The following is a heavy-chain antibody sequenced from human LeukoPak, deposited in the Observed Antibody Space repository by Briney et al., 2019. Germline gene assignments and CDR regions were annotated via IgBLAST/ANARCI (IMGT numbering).Heavy chain of an antibody. CDR3: AKGGKWDVTPFDY. Sequence: GGSLRLSCEASDFDFSSHAMTWVRQAPGKGLEWLSAISISGTKTYYGDSVKGRFFISRDNSKNTLYLQVNSLRAEDTAVYYCAKGGKWDVTPFDYWGQGTLVTVSS. CDR2: ISISGTKT. V-gene: IGHV3-23*01. CDR1: DFDFSSHA. J-gene: IGHJ4*02. D-gene: IGHD1-26*01.